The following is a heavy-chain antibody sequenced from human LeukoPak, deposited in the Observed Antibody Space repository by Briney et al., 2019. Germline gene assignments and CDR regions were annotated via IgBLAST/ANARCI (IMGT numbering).Heavy chain of an antibody. D-gene: IGHD4-17*01. CDR3: ARDTTDDYGDYYFDY. CDR1: GFTFSNYE. V-gene: IGHV3-48*03. CDR2: VSTGGSTI. J-gene: IGHJ4*02. Sequence: GGSLRLSCAASGFTFSNYEMNWVRQAPGKGLEWVSYVSTGGSTIYYADSVKGRFTVSRDNAKSSLYLQMNSLRAEDTAVYYCARDTTDDYGDYYFDYWGQGTLVTVSS.